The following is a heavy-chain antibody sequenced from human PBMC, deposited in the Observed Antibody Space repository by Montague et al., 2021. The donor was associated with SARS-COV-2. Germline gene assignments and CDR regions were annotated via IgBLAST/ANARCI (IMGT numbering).Heavy chain of an antibody. Sequence: SETLSLTCTVYGGSINSHYWSWIRQSPGQGLEWIGYVYYRGSTKYNPSLKSRVTISVETSKNQFYLKLTSVTAADAAVYYCARANLVTFGGVIDLFEHWGQGSLVTVSS. CDR1: GGSINSHY. V-gene: IGHV4-59*11. J-gene: IGHJ4*02. D-gene: IGHD3-16*02. CDR3: ARANLVTFGGVIDLFEH. CDR2: VYYRGST.